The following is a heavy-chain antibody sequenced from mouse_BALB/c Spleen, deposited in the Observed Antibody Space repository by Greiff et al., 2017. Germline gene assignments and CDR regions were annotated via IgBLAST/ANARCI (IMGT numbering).Heavy chain of an antibody. V-gene: IGHV3-2*02. CDR1: GYSITSDYA. Sequence: EVKLQESGPGLVKPSQSLSLTCTVTGYSITSDYAWNWIRQFPGNKLEWMGYISYSGSTSYNPSLKSRISITRDTSKNQFFLQLNSVTTEDTATYYCARKDDYDAWFAYWGQGTLVTVSA. CDR2: ISYSGST. J-gene: IGHJ3*01. CDR3: ARKDDYDAWFAY. D-gene: IGHD2-4*01.